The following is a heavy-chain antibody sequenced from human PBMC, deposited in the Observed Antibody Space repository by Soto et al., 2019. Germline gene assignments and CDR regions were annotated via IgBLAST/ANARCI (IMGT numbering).Heavy chain of an antibody. CDR3: AKSASAATGCFDY. D-gene: IGHD6-13*01. V-gene: IGHV3-23*01. Sequence: PGGSLRLASAASRFTFSTYTMSWVRQAPGKGLEWVSVISYSGSSTYYADSLEGRFTISRDNYKKTLYLQMNSLRAEDTAVYYCAKSASAATGCFDYWGQGTLVTVSS. CDR2: ISYSGSST. J-gene: IGHJ4*02. CDR1: RFTFSTYT.